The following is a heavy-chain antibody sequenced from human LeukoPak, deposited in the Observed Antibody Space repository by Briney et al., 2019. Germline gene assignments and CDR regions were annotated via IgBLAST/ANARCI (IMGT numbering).Heavy chain of an antibody. CDR3: ARGNYLQTN. V-gene: IGHV3-74*01. CDR2: INGDGSST. D-gene: IGHD5-24*01. CDR1: GFTFSSYW. Sequence: GGSLRLSCAASGFTFSSYWMHWVRQAPGKGLVWVSRINGDGSSTGYADSVKGRFTISRDNAKSTLYLQMNSLRVEDTAVYYCARGNYLQTNWGQGTLVTVSS. J-gene: IGHJ4*02.